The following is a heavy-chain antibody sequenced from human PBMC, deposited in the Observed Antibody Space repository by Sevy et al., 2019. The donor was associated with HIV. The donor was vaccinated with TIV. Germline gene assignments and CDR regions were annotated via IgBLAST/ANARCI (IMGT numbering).Heavy chain of an antibody. CDR3: AGENAWGRGYS. V-gene: IGHV4-59*08. D-gene: IGHD1-26*01. Sequence: LLQASETLSLTCTVSGGSITSLYWNWIRQPPGKGLEWIANIYYNGHINYNPSLKSRVTLSLDTSKNQFSLRLSSVTAADTAMYYCAGENAWGRGYSWGQGTLVTVSS. CDR1: GGSITSLY. J-gene: IGHJ4*02. CDR2: IYYNGHI.